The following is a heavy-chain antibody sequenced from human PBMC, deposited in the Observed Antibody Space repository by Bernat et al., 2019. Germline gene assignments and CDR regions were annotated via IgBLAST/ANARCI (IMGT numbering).Heavy chain of an antibody. CDR2: ISYDGSNK. V-gene: IGHV3-30-3*02. J-gene: IGHJ4*02. CDR1: GFTFSSYA. D-gene: IGHD6-13*01. CDR3: AKLRIAAAGTHCDY. Sequence: QVQLVESGGGVVQPGRSLRLSCAASGFTFSSYAMHWVRQAPGKGLEWVAVISYDGSNKYYADSVKGRFTISRDNSKNTLYLQMNSLRAEDTAVYYCAKLRIAAAGTHCDYWGQGTLVTVSS.